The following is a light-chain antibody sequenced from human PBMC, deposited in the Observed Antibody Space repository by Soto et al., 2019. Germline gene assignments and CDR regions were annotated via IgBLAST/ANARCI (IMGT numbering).Light chain of an antibody. V-gene: IGLV7-43*01. CDR2: RTG. Sequence: QAVVTQEPSLTVSPGGTGTLTCARTTGAVTSDYYPNWFQRKPGQARRTLIYRTGNKHSWTPARFSGSLLGGKAALTLSGVQPEDEADYYCVLLYGGAWVFGGGTKVTVL. J-gene: IGLJ3*02. CDR3: VLLYGGAWV. CDR1: TGAVTSDYY.